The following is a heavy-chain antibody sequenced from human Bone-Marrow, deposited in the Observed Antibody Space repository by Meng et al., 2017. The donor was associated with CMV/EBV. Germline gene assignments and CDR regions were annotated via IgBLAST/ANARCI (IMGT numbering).Heavy chain of an antibody. V-gene: IGHV4-59*12. CDR3: ARRKYQLYYYYYYGMDV. CDR1: GGSISSYY. CDR2: IYYSGST. D-gene: IGHD2-2*01. J-gene: IGHJ6*02. Sequence: GSLRLSCTVSGGSISSYYWSWIRQPPGKGLEWIGYIYYSGSTNYNPSLKSRVTISVDTSKNQFSLKLSSVTAADTAVYYCARRKYQLYYYYYYGMDVWGQGTTVTVSS.